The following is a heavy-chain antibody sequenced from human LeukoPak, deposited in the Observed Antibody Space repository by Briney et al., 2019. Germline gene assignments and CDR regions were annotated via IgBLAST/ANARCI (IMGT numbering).Heavy chain of an antibody. V-gene: IGHV3-66*01. D-gene: IGHD6-19*01. Sequence: GGSLRLSCAASGFTVSSNYMSWVRQAPGKGLEWVSGIYTGGDTYYADSVKDRFTISRDNSKNMIYLEMSSLKAEDTAVYYCAKERSLEIAVAGTIFDYWGQGTLVTVSS. J-gene: IGHJ4*02. CDR3: AKERSLEIAVAGTIFDY. CDR2: IYTGGDT. CDR1: GFTVSSNY.